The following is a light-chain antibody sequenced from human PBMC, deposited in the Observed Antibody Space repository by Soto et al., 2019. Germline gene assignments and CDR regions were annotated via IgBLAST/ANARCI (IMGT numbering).Light chain of an antibody. V-gene: IGLV1-51*02. CDR2: ENN. J-gene: IGLJ7*01. CDR3: VTWDSILTAAL. Sequence: QSVLTQPPSVSAAPGQKVAISCSGSSSNIGNNYVSWYQHLPGTAPKLLIYENNKRPPGIPDRFSGSKSGTSATLVVTGLQTGDEADYYCVTWDSILTAALFGGGTQLTVL. CDR1: SSNIGNNY.